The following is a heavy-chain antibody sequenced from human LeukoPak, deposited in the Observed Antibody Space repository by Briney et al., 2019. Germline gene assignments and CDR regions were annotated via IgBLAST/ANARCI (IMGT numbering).Heavy chain of an antibody. CDR2: TCYRSKWYN. J-gene: IGHJ4*02. Sequence: SQTLSLTCAISGDSVSSNSAAWNWIRQSPSRGLEWLGRTCYRSKWYNDYAVSVKSRITINPDTSKNQFSLKLSSVTAADTAVYYCARDSLYDSSGYYYGYYFDYWGQGTLVTVSS. D-gene: IGHD3-22*01. CDR1: GDSVSSNSAA. CDR3: ARDSLYDSSGYYYGYYFDY. V-gene: IGHV6-1*01.